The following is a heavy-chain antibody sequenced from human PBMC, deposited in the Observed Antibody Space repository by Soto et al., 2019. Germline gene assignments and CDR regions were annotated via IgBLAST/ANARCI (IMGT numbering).Heavy chain of an antibody. D-gene: IGHD3-9*01. J-gene: IGHJ6*02. V-gene: IGHV3-30*18. CDR1: GFTFISYG. CDR2: ISYDGSNK. CDR3: AKDGRVLRYFDWSQRDYGMDV. Sequence: GGSLRLSSATSGFTFISYGMHWVRQAPGKGLEWVAVISYDGSNKYYADSVKGRFTISRDNSKNTLYLQMNSLRAEDTAVYYCAKDGRVLRYFDWSQRDYGMDVWGQGTTVTVSS.